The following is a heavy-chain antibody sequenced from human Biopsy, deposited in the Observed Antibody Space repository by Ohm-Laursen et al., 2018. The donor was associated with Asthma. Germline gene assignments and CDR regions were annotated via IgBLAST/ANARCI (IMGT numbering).Heavy chain of an antibody. CDR2: INSVFGTT. CDR1: GGTFNTYV. Sequence: ASVKVSCHSLGGTFNTYVIGWARQAPGQGLEWMGGINSVFGTTTYPQKFQDRVTITADDSTSTGYMELSSLRSEDTAVYYCARKAGSCISRTCYSLDFWGQGTLVTVSS. V-gene: IGHV1-69*13. D-gene: IGHD2-2*01. J-gene: IGHJ4*02. CDR3: ARKAGSCISRTCYSLDF.